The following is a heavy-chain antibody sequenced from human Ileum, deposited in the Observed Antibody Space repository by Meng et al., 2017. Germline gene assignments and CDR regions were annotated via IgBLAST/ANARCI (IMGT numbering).Heavy chain of an antibody. Sequence: GGSLRLSCAASGFSLSKYWMHWVRQAPGKGLVWVSRIDTDGSPTNYADSVTGRFTISRDNAKNTLYLQMDSLRTDDTAVYYCTRVLAGRSGAMDVWGQGTTVTVSS. V-gene: IGHV3-74*01. CDR2: IDTDGSPT. CDR3: TRVLAGRSGAMDV. CDR1: GFSLSKYW. D-gene: IGHD3-10*01. J-gene: IGHJ6*02.